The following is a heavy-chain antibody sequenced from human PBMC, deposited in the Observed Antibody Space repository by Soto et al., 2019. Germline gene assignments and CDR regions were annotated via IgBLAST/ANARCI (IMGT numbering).Heavy chain of an antibody. CDR3: ARGLPLVEAKTYYYGSGSYRGYNWFDP. CDR1: GGSLSGATYS. Sequence: SETLSLTCGVSGGSLSGATYSWNWIRQPPGKGLEWIGYIFPSGTTYYNPSLKSRVTISIDFSKNQFSLRLSSLTAADTAVYYCARGLPLVEAKTYYYGSGSYRGYNWFDPWGQGTLVTVSS. D-gene: IGHD3-10*01. V-gene: IGHV4-30-2*01. J-gene: IGHJ5*02. CDR2: IFPSGTT.